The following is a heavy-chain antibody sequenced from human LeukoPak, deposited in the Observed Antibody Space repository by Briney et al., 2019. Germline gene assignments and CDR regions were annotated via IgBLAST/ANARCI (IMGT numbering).Heavy chain of an antibody. J-gene: IGHJ4*02. CDR2: ISSSSSTI. Sequence: PGGSLRLSCAASGFTFSSCSMNWVRQAPGKGLEWVSYISSSSSTIYYADSVKGRFTISRDNAKNSLYLQMNSLRAEDTAVYYCAREGLRLGELSSSWYWGQGTLVTVSS. CDR3: AREGLRLGELSSSWY. CDR1: GFTFSSCS. D-gene: IGHD3-16*02. V-gene: IGHV3-48*01.